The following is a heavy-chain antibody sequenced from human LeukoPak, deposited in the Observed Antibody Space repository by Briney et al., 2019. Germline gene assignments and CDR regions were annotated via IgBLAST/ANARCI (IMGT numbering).Heavy chain of an antibody. V-gene: IGHV3-11*01. CDR2: ISSSGSTI. Sequence: PGGSLRLSCAASGFAFSDYYMSWIRQAPGKGLEWVSYISSSGSTIYYADSVKGRFTISRDNAKNSLYLQMNSLRAEDTAVYYCARDRDGYNLYFDYWGQGTLVTVSS. CDR1: GFAFSDYY. D-gene: IGHD5-24*01. J-gene: IGHJ4*02. CDR3: ARDRDGYNLYFDY.